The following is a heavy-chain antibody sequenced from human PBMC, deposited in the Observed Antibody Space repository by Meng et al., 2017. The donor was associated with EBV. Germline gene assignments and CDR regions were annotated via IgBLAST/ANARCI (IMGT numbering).Heavy chain of an antibody. CDR3: ACRGDRTDY. V-gene: IGHV1-18*01. CDR1: GYTFTSYG. D-gene: IGHD2-21*02. Sequence: QVPLILSMAGVVKPGSLVKVSCKASGYTFTSYGISWVRQAPGQGLAWMGWISAYNGNTNYAQKLQGRVTMTTDTSTSTAYMELRSLRPDNTAVYYCACRGDRTDYWGQGTLVTVSS. J-gene: IGHJ4*02. CDR2: ISAYNGNT.